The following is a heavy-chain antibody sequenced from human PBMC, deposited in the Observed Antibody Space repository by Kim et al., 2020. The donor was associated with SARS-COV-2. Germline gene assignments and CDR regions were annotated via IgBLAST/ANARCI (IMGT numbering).Heavy chain of an antibody. CDR2: T. Sequence: TYDAGSVKGQVTISRDNSKNTLYHQMNRLRAEDTAVYYCARDIIMYGMDVWGQGNTVTVSS. V-gene: IGHV3-53*01. CDR3: ARDIIMYGMDV. D-gene: IGHD3-16*01. J-gene: IGHJ6*02.